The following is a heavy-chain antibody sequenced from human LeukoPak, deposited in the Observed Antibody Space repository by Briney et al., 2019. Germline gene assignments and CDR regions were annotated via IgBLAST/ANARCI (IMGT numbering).Heavy chain of an antibody. V-gene: IGHV4-39*01. CDR2: IYYSGST. CDR3: ARGDCSGGSFYLFDY. J-gene: IGHJ4*02. CDR1: GGSISSSSYY. Sequence: PSETLSLTCTVSGGSISSSSYYWGWIRQPPGKGLEWIGSIYYSGSTYYNPSLKSRVTISVDTSKNQFSLKLSSVTAADTAVYYCARGDCSGGSFYLFDYWGQGALVTVSS. D-gene: IGHD2-15*01.